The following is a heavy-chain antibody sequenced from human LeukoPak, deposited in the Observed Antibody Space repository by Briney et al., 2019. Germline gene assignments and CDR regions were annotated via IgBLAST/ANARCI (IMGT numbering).Heavy chain of an antibody. D-gene: IGHD1-26*01. CDR3: ASGRRELFFQH. Sequence: ASVKVSCKASGGTFSSYAISWVRQAPGQGLEWMGGIIPIFGTANYAQKFQGRVTITADESTSTAYMELSSLRSEDTAVYYCASGRRELFFQHWGQGTLVTVSS. V-gene: IGHV1-69*13. CDR2: IIPIFGTA. J-gene: IGHJ1*01. CDR1: GGTFSSYA.